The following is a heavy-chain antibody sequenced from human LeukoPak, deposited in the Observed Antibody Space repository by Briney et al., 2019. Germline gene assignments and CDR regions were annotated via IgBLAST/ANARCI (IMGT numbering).Heavy chain of an antibody. V-gene: IGHV3-7*01. CDR2: IKQDGSEK. D-gene: IGHD6-19*01. CDR1: GFSFSGYG. Sequence: PGGSLRLSCAASGFSFSGYGMHWVRQAPGKGLEWVANIKQDGSEKYYVDSVKGRFTISRDNAKNSLYLQMNSLRAEDTAVYYCARVVAVGNDYWGQGTLVTVSS. CDR3: ARVVAVGNDY. J-gene: IGHJ4*02.